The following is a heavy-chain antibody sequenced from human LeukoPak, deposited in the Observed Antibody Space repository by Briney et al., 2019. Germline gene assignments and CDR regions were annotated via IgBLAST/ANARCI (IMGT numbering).Heavy chain of an antibody. CDR3: ARAQYNGYYYGMDV. Sequence: GGSLRLSCGASGFTFSSYAMTWVRQAPGKGLEWVSGISGSGDSTYYADSVKGRFTISRDNSKNSLYLQMNSLRAEDTAVYYCARAQYNGYYYGMDVWGQGTTVTVSS. CDR1: GFTFSSYA. CDR2: ISGSGDST. J-gene: IGHJ6*02. V-gene: IGHV3-23*01. D-gene: IGHD5-12*01.